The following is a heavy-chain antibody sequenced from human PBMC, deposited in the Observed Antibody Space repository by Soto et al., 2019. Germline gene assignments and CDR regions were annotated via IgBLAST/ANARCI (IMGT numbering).Heavy chain of an antibody. CDR1: GFTFSKYS. CDR3: ARPRLPAAGDYYYYYGMDV. J-gene: IGHJ6*02. CDR2: ISSRSTYI. D-gene: IGHD6-13*01. Sequence: GESLKISCAASGFTFSKYSVNWVRQAPGKGLEWVSSISSRSTYIFYADSVKGRFTISRDNAKNSLYLQMNSLRAVDTSVYYCARPRLPAAGDYYYYYGMDVWGQGTTVTVSS. V-gene: IGHV3-21*01.